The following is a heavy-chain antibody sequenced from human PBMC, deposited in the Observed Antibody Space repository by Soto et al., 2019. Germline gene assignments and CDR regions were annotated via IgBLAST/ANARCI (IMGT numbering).Heavy chain of an antibody. CDR1: GGSVSSGSYY. Sequence: QVQLQESGPGLVKPSETLSLTCTVSGGSVSSGSYYWSWIRQPPGKGLEWIGYIYYSGSTNYNPPLDSRVTRSVGTSKNQFSLKLSSVTAADTAVYYCAGHSSSSPRLVWGQGTMVTVSS. J-gene: IGHJ3*01. CDR3: AGHSSSSPRLV. V-gene: IGHV4-61*01. D-gene: IGHD6-6*01. CDR2: IYYSGST.